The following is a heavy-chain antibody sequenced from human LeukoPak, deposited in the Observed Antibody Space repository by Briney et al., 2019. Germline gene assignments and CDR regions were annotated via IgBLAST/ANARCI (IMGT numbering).Heavy chain of an antibody. D-gene: IGHD1-26*01. CDR2: IYYSGST. Sequence: PSETLSLTYTVSGGSISSYYWSWIRQPPGKGLEWIGYIYYSGSTNYNPSLKSRVTISVDTSKNQFSLKLSSVTAADTAVYYCARGGGELPLYYYGMDVWGQGTTVTVSS. CDR1: GGSISSYY. V-gene: IGHV4-59*01. J-gene: IGHJ6*02. CDR3: ARGGGELPLYYYGMDV.